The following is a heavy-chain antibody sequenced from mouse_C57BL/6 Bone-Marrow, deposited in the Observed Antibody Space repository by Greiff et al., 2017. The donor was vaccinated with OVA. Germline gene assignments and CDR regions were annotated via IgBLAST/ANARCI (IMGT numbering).Heavy chain of an antibody. CDR2: IDPEDGET. CDR3: AREDLGGWLRRDPFAY. D-gene: IGHD2-2*01. V-gene: IGHV14-2*01. Sequence: VQLQQSGAELVKPGASVKLSCTASGFNIKDYYMHWVKQRTEQGLEWIGRIDPEDGETKYAPKFQGKATITADKSSNTAYLQLSSLTSEDTAVYYCAREDLGGWLRRDPFAYWGQGTLVTVSA. J-gene: IGHJ3*01. CDR1: GFNIKDYY.